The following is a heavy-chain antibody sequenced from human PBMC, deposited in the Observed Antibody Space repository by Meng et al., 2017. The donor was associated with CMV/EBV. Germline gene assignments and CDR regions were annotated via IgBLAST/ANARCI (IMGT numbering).Heavy chain of an antibody. D-gene: IGHD3-10*01. CDR2: IIPILGIA. V-gene: IGHV1-69*10. J-gene: IGHJ6*02. CDR3: SRGLRDRGVRYYGMDV. CDR1: VGTFSSYA. Sequence: SVNVSCKASVGTFSSYAISWVRQAPGQGLEWMGGIIPILGIANFAQKFQGRVTITADKSTSTAYMELSSLRSEDTAVYYCSRGLRDRGVRYYGMDVWGQGTTVTVSS.